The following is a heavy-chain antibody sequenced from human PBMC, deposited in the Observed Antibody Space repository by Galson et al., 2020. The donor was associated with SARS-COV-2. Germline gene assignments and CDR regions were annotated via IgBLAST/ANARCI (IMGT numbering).Heavy chain of an antibody. J-gene: IGHJ6*02. D-gene: IGHD4-4*01. CDR1: GGSISSSSYY. CDR2: IYYSGST. Sequence: SETLSLTCTVSGGSISSSSYYWGWIRQPPGKGLEWIGSIYYSGSTYYNPSLKSRVTISVDTSKNQFSLKLSSVTAADTAVYYCARDILARRVTTRHDYYYYYGMDVWGQGTTVTVSS. V-gene: IGHV4-39*07. CDR3: ARDILARRVTTRHDYYYYYGMDV.